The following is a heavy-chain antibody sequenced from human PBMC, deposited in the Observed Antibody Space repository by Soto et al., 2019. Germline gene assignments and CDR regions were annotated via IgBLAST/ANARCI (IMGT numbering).Heavy chain of an antibody. CDR3: ARDGPIQQLGQSYQF. CDR1: GFPFTVFW. D-gene: IGHD4-4*01. CDR2: INQGGTER. Sequence: LRLSCAASGFPFTVFWMSWVRQVPGKGLEWVAMINQGGTERYYVDSVKGRFTISRDNAASLVYLQMDSLRGEDTAVYYCARDGPIQQLGQSYQFWGQGTLVTVSS. J-gene: IGHJ1*01. V-gene: IGHV3-7*01.